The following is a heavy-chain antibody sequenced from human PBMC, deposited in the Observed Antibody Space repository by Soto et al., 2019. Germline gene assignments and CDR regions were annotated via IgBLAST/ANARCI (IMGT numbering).Heavy chain of an antibody. V-gene: IGHV3-30*18. CDR2: ISYDGSDK. D-gene: IGHD2-21*01. J-gene: IGHJ4*02. CDR1: GFTFSSHG. CDR3: AKDIPPDY. Sequence: SLRLSCGASGFTFSSHGMYWVRQAPGKGLEWVAVISYDGSDKNYGDSVKGRFTISRDNSKNTLSLQMNSLRAEDTAVYYCAKDIPPDYWGQGTLVTVSS.